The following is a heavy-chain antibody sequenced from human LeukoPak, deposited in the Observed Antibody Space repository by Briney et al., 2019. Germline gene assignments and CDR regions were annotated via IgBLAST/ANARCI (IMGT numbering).Heavy chain of an antibody. V-gene: IGHV4-4*07. CDR1: GGSISSYY. Sequence: SETLSLTCTVSGGSISSYYWSWIRQPAGKGLEWIGRICISGSTNYNPSLKSRVTMSVDTSKNQFSLKLSSVTAADTAIYYCATYNYGLDAFDIWGRGTMVTVSS. D-gene: IGHD5-18*01. CDR2: ICISGST. CDR3: ATYNYGLDAFDI. J-gene: IGHJ3*02.